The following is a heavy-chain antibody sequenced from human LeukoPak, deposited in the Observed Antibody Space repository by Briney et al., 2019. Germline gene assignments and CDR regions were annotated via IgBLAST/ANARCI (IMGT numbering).Heavy chain of an antibody. CDR3: AREDYGSGSYFSAFDI. D-gene: IGHD3-10*01. Sequence: SGTLSLTCAVSGGSISSSNWWSWVRQPPGKGLEWIGEIYHSGSTYYNPSLKSRVTMSVDKSKNQFSLKLSSLTAADTAVYYCAREDYGSGSYFSAFDIWGQGTMVTVSS. V-gene: IGHV4-4*02. CDR1: GGSISSSNW. J-gene: IGHJ3*02. CDR2: IYHSGST.